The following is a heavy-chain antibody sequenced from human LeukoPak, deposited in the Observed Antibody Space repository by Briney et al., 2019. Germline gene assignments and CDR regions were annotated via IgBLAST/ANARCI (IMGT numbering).Heavy chain of an antibody. Sequence: PGGSLRLSCAASGFTVSSNYMSWVRQAPGKGLEWVSVIYSGGSAYYADSVKGRFTISRDNSKNTLYLQMNSLRAEDTAVYYCARDSTTTIFGGGYYFDYWGQGTLVVFSS. CDR1: GFTVSSNY. J-gene: IGHJ4*02. CDR3: ARDSTTTIFGGGYYFDY. CDR2: IYSGGSA. D-gene: IGHD3-3*01. V-gene: IGHV3-66*01.